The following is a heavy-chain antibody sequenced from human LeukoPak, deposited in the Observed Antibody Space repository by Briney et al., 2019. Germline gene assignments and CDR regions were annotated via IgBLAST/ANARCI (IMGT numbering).Heavy chain of an antibody. J-gene: IGHJ4*02. V-gene: IGHV4-31*03. CDR1: GGSISSGGYY. CDR3: ARGSGGISALDY. Sequence: SETLSLTCTVSGGSISSGGYYWSWIRQHPGKGLEWIGYIYYSGSTYYNPSLKSRVTISVDTSKNQFSLKLSSVTAADTAVYYCARGSGGISALDYWGQGTLATVSS. D-gene: IGHD1-26*01. CDR2: IYYSGST.